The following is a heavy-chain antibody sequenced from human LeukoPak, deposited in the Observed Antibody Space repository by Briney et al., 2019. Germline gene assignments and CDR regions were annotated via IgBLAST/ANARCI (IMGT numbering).Heavy chain of an antibody. Sequence: TLSLTCTVSGCSISSGGCDWSWIRQHPGKSLEWIAYIYNRGYTYYNQSINSRVTKSVDTTKNKVSMRLSSVTTAETSVSYCAREVQGTTSQYYYYYMDVWGKGTTVTVSS. D-gene: IGHD1-7*01. J-gene: IGHJ6*03. CDR1: GCSISSGGCD. V-gene: IGHV4-31*03. CDR2: IYNRGYT. CDR3: AREVQGTTSQYYYYYMDV.